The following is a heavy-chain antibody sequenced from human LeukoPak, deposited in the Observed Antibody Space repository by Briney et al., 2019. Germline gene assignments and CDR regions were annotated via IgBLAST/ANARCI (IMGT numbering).Heavy chain of an antibody. J-gene: IGHJ4*02. CDR1: GFTFSTYE. D-gene: IGHD1-1*01. Sequence: GGSLRLSCAASGFTFSTYEMNWVRQAPGKGLEWVSYISSSGSTIYYADSVKGRFTISRDNAKNSLYLQMNSLRAEDTAVYYCARALNYCFDYWGQGTLVTVSS. CDR2: ISSSGSTI. CDR3: ARALNYCFDY. V-gene: IGHV3-48*03.